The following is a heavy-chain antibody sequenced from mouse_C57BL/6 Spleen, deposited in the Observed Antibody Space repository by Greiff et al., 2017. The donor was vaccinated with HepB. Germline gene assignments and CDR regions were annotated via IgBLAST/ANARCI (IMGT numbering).Heavy chain of an antibody. CDR3: ARGDYYGSSYPNWYFDV. V-gene: IGHV5-17*01. CDR1: GFTFSDYG. D-gene: IGHD1-1*01. J-gene: IGHJ1*03. CDR2: ISSGSSTI. Sequence: EVMLVESGGGLVKPGGSLKLSCAASGFTFSDYGMHWVRQAPEKGLEWVAYISSGSSTIYYADTVKGRFTISRDNAKNTLFLQMTSLRSEDTAMYYCARGDYYGSSYPNWYFDVWGTGTTVTVSS.